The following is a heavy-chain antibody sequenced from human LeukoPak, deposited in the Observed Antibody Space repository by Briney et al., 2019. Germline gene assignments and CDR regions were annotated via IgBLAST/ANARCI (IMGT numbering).Heavy chain of an antibody. CDR2: ISYDGSNK. J-gene: IGHJ4*02. D-gene: IGHD3-22*01. CDR3: ARPGSGYYPSSYFDY. CDR1: GFTFSSYA. Sequence: GRSLRLSCAASGFTFSSYAMHWVRQAPGKGLGWVAVISYDGSNKYYADSVKGRFTISRDNSKNTLYLQMNSLRAEDTAVYYCARPGSGYYPSSYFDYWGQGTLVTVSS. V-gene: IGHV3-30-3*01.